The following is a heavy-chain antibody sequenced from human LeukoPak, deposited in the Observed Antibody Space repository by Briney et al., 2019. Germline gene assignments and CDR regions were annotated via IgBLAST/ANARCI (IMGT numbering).Heavy chain of an antibody. Sequence: ASVKVSCKASGYTFTKYAINWVRQAPGQGLEWMGWINTNTGNPTYAQGFTGRFVWVLDTSVSTAYLQISSLKAEDTAVYYCATEEEGGNYNYWGQGTLVTVSS. CDR3: ATEEEGGNYNY. D-gene: IGHD4-23*01. CDR1: GYTFTKYA. J-gene: IGHJ4*02. V-gene: IGHV7-4-1*02. CDR2: INTNTGNP.